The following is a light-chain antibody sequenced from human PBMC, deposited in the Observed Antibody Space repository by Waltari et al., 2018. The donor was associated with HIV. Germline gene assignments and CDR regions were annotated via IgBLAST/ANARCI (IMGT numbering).Light chain of an antibody. Sequence: EVVLTQSPSTLSVSLREGASLSCRASQTVNNKLAWYPQRPGHAARLLIYDASRRATAIPDRFSGSGSVIEFNLTISTLQSEDLALYVCQQYKKWPETFGLGTKVEIK. CDR1: QTVNNK. J-gene: IGKJ1*01. CDR3: QQYKKWPET. V-gene: IGKV3D-15*01. CDR2: DAS.